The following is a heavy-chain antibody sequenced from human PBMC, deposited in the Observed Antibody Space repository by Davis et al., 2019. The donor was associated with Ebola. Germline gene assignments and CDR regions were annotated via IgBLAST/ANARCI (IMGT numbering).Heavy chain of an antibody. J-gene: IGHJ5*02. CDR1: GFTFDVYT. CDR2: ISSDGVSI. Sequence: PGGSLRLSCAASGFTFDVYTMHWVRQAPGKGPEWVSLISSDGVSIYYADSVKGRFIISRDNSKNSLYLQMNSLRAEDTALYYCAKGGDYMWFDPRGQGTLVTVSS. V-gene: IGHV3-43*01. D-gene: IGHD4-17*01. CDR3: AKGGDYMWFDP.